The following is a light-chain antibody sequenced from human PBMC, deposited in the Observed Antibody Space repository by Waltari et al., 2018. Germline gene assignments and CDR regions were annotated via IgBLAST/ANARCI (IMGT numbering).Light chain of an antibody. CDR2: GAS. CDR1: QDIRRY. J-gene: IGKJ1*01. V-gene: IGKV1-39*01. CDR3: QQSLSMPWT. Sequence: DIQMTQSPSSLSASVGDRVSITCRASQDIRRYLNWYHQKPTKAPELRIYGASNLQSGVPSLFNASVSGANFTLTISGLQPEDFAIYYCQQSLSMPWTFGQGTRVDIK.